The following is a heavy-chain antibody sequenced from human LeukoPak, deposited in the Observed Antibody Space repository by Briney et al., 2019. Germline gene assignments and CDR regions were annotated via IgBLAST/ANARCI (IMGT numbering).Heavy chain of an antibody. CDR2: IYTSGST. V-gene: IGHV4-61*02. J-gene: IGHJ4*02. D-gene: IGHD5-24*01. Sequence: SQTLSLTCTVSGGSISSGSYYWSWIRQPAGKGLEWIGRIYTSGSTNYNPSLKSRVTISVDTSKNQFSLKLSSVTAADTAVYHCARVSGRDGYNLDYWGQGTLVTVSS. CDR3: ARVSGRDGYNLDY. CDR1: GGSISSGSYY.